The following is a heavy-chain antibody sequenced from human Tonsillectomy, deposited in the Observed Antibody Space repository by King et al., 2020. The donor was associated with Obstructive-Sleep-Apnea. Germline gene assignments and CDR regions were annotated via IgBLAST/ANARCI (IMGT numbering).Heavy chain of an antibody. D-gene: IGHD5-18*01. CDR2: INTGGGTT. Sequence: VQLVESGGGLVQPGGSLRLSCAASGFTFSNYAMSWVRQAPGKGLGWVSAINTGGGTTYYADSVKGRFTISRDNSKNTLYLQMNSLRAEDTAVYYCAKRVDTAMVFDYWGQGTLVTVSS. V-gene: IGHV3-23*04. CDR3: AKRVDTAMVFDY. CDR1: GFTFSNYA. J-gene: IGHJ4*02.